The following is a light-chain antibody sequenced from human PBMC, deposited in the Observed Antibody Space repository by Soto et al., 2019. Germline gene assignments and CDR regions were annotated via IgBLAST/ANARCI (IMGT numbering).Light chain of an antibody. Sequence: EIVLTQSPGTLSWSPGERAPLSSRASQSVSSSYLAWYQQKPGQAPRLLIYGASSRATGIPDRFSGSGSGTDFTLTISRLEPEDFAVYYCQQYGSSPQNTFGQGTKLEIK. CDR2: GAS. CDR1: QSVSSSY. CDR3: QQYGSSPQNT. J-gene: IGKJ2*01. V-gene: IGKV3-20*01.